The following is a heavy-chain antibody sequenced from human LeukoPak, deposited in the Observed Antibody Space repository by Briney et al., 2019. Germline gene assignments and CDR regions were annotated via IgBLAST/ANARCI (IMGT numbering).Heavy chain of an antibody. D-gene: IGHD3-16*01. CDR3: AREGLGELTLDY. J-gene: IGHJ4*02. CDR1: GYTFTSYG. Sequence: ASVKVSCKAYGYTFTSYGVSWVRQAPGQGLEWMGWISGYNGNTNYAQKLQGRVTMTTDTSTNTAYMELRSLRSDDTAVYYCAREGLGELTLDYWGQGTLVTVSS. CDR2: ISGYNGNT. V-gene: IGHV1-18*01.